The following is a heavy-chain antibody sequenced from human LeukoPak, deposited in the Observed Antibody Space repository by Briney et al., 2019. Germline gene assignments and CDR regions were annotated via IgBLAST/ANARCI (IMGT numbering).Heavy chain of an antibody. V-gene: IGHV3-74*01. CDR2: INTVGSST. D-gene: IGHD1-1*01. Sequence: GGSLRLSCAASGFTFSSYWMHWVRQAPGKGLVWVSRINTVGSSTRYADSVKGRFTISRDNAKNTLYLQMNSLRAEDTAVYYCATRKLWNPGAFDIWGQGTMVTVSS. CDR3: ATRKLWNPGAFDI. J-gene: IGHJ3*02. CDR1: GFTFSSYW.